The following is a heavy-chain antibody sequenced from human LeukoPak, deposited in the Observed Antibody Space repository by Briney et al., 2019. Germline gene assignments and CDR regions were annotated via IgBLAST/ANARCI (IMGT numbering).Heavy chain of an antibody. V-gene: IGHV3-7*01. Sequence: GGSLRLSCAASGFTFSSYWMGWVRQAPGKGLEWVANIKRDGSEKYYGDSVKGRFTVSRDNAMNSLYLQMTSLRAEDTAVYYCARDKEAAVDFWSGYYSLWGQGTLVIVSS. J-gene: IGHJ4*02. D-gene: IGHD3-3*01. CDR3: ARDKEAAVDFWSGYYSL. CDR1: GFTFSSYW. CDR2: IKRDGSEK.